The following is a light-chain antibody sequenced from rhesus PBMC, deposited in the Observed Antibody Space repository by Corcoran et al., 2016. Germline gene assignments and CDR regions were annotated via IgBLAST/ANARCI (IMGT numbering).Light chain of an antibody. CDR3: AAWDDSLSGPI. V-gene: IGLV1-60*01. CDR2: YDD. J-gene: IGLJ1*01. Sequence: QSVLTQPPSASEAARKSVNISRYGSRSNIGSNSVTWYQQLPGTAPKLLISYDDQRVSGVSDRFSASKSGTSASLAISGLQPEDEADYYCAAWDDSLSGPIFGSGTRLTVL. CDR1: RSNIGSNS.